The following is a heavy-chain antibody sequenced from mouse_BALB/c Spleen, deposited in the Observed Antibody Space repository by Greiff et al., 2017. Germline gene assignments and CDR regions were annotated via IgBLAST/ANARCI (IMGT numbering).Heavy chain of an antibody. J-gene: IGHJ3*01. V-gene: IGHV5-6-5*01. D-gene: IGHD2-4*01. CDR1: GFTFSSYA. CDR2: ISSGGST. Sequence: EVQVVESGGGLVKPGGSLKLSCAASGFTFSSYAMSWVRQTPEKRLEWVASISSGGSTYYPDSVKGRFTISRDNARNILYLQMSSLRSEDTAMYYCARGRYDYAAWFAYWGQGTLVTVSA. CDR3: ARGRYDYAAWFAY.